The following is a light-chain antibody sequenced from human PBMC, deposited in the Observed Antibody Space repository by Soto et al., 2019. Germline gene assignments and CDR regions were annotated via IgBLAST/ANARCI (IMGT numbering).Light chain of an antibody. V-gene: IGLV2-14*01. CDR2: AVS. CDR3: CSYTRLSTVV. Sequence: QSVLTQPASVSGSPGQSITISCTGTSSDVGGYNHVSWYQHPPGKAPKLILFAVSDRPSGASHRFSGSKSGNTASLTISGRQAEDEADYYCCSYTRLSTVVFGGGTKLTVL. CDR1: SSDVGGYNH. J-gene: IGLJ2*01.